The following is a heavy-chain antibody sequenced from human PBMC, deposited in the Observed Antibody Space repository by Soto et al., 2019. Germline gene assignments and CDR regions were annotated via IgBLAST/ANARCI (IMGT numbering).Heavy chain of an antibody. Sequence: QAQLVQSGAEAKRPGTSVKVSCKVSGYTFTNYFHCIRQAPGQGIEWMGWMNPNDGDTEYARKFQGRVTLARATSITTAYMELSSLTTDNTAVYYCASENWSDVDWGQGTLVTVSS. J-gene: IGHJ4*02. CDR2: MNPNDGDT. V-gene: IGHV1-2*02. CDR3: ASENWSDVD. D-gene: IGHD3-3*01. CDR1: GYTFTNY.